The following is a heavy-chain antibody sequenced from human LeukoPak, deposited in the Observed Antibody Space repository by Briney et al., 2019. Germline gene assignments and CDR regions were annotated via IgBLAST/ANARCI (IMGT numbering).Heavy chain of an antibody. Sequence: SETLSLTCTVSGGSISGCYWSWIRQPPGKGLEWIGYIYTSGSTNYNPSLKSRVTISVDTSKNQFSLKPSSVTAADTAVYYCARTNYDFWSGYSDYYYYYYMDVWGKGTTVNVSS. CDR3: ARTNYDFWSGYSDYYYYYYMDV. D-gene: IGHD3-3*01. CDR2: IYTSGST. CDR1: GGSISGCY. J-gene: IGHJ6*03. V-gene: IGHV4-4*09.